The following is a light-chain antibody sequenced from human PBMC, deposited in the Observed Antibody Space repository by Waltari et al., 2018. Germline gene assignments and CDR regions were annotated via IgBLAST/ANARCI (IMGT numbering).Light chain of an antibody. CDR3: AAWDDRLRGVV. CDR2: GNN. Sequence: QSLLTQPPSASGTPGQRVTMSCSGSSSNIGSYYAYWYQQLPGTAPKLLIDGNNQRPSGVPDRFSGSKSGTSGSLAISGLRSEDEADYYCAAWDDRLRGVVFGGGTKLTV. V-gene: IGLV1-47*01. J-gene: IGLJ2*01. CDR1: SSNIGSYY.